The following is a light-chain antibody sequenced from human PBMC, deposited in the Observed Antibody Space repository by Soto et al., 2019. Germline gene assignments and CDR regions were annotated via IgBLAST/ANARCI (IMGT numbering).Light chain of an antibody. CDR3: AAWDDSLNGWV. V-gene: IGLV1-44*01. J-gene: IGLJ3*02. CDR2: SNN. CDR1: SSNIGSNI. Sequence: QSVLTQPPSASGTPGQTVTISCSGSSSNIGSNIVNWYQQLPGTAPKLLIYSNNQRPSGVPDRFSGSKSGTSASLAISGLQSEDDADYYCAAWDDSLNGWVFGGGTKLTVL.